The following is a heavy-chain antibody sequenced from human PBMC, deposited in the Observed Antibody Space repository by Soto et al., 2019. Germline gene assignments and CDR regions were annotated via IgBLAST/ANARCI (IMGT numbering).Heavy chain of an antibody. J-gene: IGHJ5*02. D-gene: IGHD6-19*01. Sequence: PSETLSLTCTVSGGSLSSGGYYWSWIRQHPGKSLEWIGYIYYSGSTYYKPSLKSRVTISVDTSKNQFSLKLSSVTAADTAVYYCALYIAVAAAPSVWFDPWGQGTLVTVSS. CDR3: ALYIAVAAAPSVWFDP. CDR1: GGSLSSGGYY. CDR2: IYYSGST. V-gene: IGHV4-31*03.